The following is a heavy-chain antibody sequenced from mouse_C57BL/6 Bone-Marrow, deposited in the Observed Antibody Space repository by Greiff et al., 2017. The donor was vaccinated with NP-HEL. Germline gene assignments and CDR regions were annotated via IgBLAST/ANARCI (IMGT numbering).Heavy chain of an antibody. Sequence: EVNVVESGGGLVKPGGSLKLSCAASGFTFSDYGMHWVHQAPEKGLEWVAYISSGSSTIYYADTVKGRFTISRDNAKNTLFLQMTSLRSEDTAMYYCASKSNSFAYWGQGTLVTVSA. CDR2: ISSGSSTI. D-gene: IGHD2-5*01. CDR1: GFTFSDYG. CDR3: ASKSNSFAY. V-gene: IGHV5-17*01. J-gene: IGHJ3*01.